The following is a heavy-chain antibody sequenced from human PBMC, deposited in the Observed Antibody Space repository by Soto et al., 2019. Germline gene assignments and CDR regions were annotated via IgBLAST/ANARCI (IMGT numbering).Heavy chain of an antibody. CDR2: ISYDGSNK. V-gene: IGHV3-30*18. D-gene: IGHD2-21*02. CDR1: GFTYSSYG. J-gene: IGHJ4*02. CDR3: AKDSRIVVVTAPYDY. Sequence: QVKLVESGGGVVQPGRSLRLSCAASGFTYSSYGMHWVRQAPGKGLEWVAVISYDGSNKYYADSVKGRFTISRDNSKNTLYLQMNSLRAEDMAVYYCAKDSRIVVVTAPYDYWGQGTLVTVSS.